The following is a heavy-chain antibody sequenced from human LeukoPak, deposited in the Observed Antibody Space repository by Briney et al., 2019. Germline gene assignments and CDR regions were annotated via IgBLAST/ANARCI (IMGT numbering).Heavy chain of an antibody. CDR2: INPSGGST. CDR1: GYTFTSYY. V-gene: IGHV1-46*01. J-gene: IGHJ4*02. CDR3: ARGRYCSGGSCYLGHHY. Sequence: ASVKVSCKASGYTFTSYYMHWVRQAPGQGLEWMGIINPSGGSTSYAQKFQGRVTMTRDMSTSTVYMELSSLRSEDTAVYYCARGRYCSGGSCYLGHHYWGQGTLVTVSS. D-gene: IGHD2-15*01.